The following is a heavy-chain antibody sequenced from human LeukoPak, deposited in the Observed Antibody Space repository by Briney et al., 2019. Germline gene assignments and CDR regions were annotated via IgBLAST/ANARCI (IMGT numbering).Heavy chain of an antibody. V-gene: IGHV4-59*01. J-gene: IGHJ4*02. Sequence: PSETLSLTCTVSGGSISTYYWNWIRQPPPKELEWIGYIYHSGSTNYNPALPSRVTISADTSKNQFSLNLKSVTAADTAVYYCARGLGYCSSTICWEEYWGQGTLVTVSS. CDR3: ARGLGYCSSTICWEEY. CDR2: IYHSGST. CDR1: GGSISTYY. D-gene: IGHD2-2*01.